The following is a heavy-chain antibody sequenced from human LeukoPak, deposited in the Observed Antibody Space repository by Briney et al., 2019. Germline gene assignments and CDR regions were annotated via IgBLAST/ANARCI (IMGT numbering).Heavy chain of an antibody. CDR3: ARMVGYSNWFDY. Sequence: PSETLSLTCTVSAGSISSSSYYWGWIRRPPGKGLEWIGSIYYSGSTYYNPSRKSRVTISVDTSKNQFSLKLSSVTAADTAVYYCARMVGYSNWFDYWGQGTLVTVSS. CDR1: AGSISSSSYY. J-gene: IGHJ4*02. D-gene: IGHD4-11*01. V-gene: IGHV4-39*01. CDR2: IYYSGST.